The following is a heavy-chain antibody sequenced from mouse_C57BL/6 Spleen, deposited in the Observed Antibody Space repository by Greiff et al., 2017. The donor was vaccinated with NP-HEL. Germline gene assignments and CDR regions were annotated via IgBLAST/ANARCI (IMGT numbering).Heavy chain of an antibody. CDR3: ARGEAYYGSSYVYFDV. D-gene: IGHD1-1*01. CDR1: GYTFTSYW. V-gene: IGHV1-50*01. Sequence: QVQLQQPGAELVKPGASVKLSCKASGYTFTSYWMQWVKQRPGQGLEWIGEIDPSDSYTNYNQKFKGKATLTVDTSSSTAYMQLSSLTSEDSAVYYCARGEAYYGSSYVYFDVWGTGTTVTVSS. CDR2: IDPSDSYT. J-gene: IGHJ1*03.